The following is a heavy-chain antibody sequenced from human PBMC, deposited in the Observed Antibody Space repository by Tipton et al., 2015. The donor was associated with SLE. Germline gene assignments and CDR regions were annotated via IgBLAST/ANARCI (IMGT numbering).Heavy chain of an antibody. CDR2: IYYSGST. Sequence: TLSLTCAVYGGSFRGYYWSWIRQPPGKGLEWIGYIYYSGSTNYNPSLKSRVTISVDTSKNQFSLKLSSVTAADTAVYYCAGRQWLVRGGYDYLGQGTLVTVS. D-gene: IGHD6-19*01. J-gene: IGHJ4*02. CDR1: GGSFRGYY. V-gene: IGHV4-59*01. CDR3: AGRQWLVRGGYDY.